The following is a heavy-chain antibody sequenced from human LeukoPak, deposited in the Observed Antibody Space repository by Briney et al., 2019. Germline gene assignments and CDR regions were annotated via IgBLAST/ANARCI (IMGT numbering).Heavy chain of an antibody. V-gene: IGHV3-33*01. CDR1: GFTFSSYG. J-gene: IGHJ4*02. D-gene: IGHD3-3*01. Sequence: GGSLRLSCAASGFTFSSYGMHWVRQAPGKGLEWVAVIWYDGSNKYYADSVKGRFTISSDNSKNTLYLQMNSLRAEDTAVYYCARERGIFGVVIPFDYWGQGTLVTVSS. CDR3: ARERGIFGVVIPFDY. CDR2: IWYDGSNK.